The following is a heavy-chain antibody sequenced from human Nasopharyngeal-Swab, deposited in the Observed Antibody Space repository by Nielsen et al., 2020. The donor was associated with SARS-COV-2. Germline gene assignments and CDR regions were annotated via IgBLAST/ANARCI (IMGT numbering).Heavy chain of an antibody. Sequence: WIRQPPGKGLEWVSAISGSGGSTYYADSVKGRSTISRDNSKNTLYLQMNSLRAEDTAVYYCAKVARDIVVVPAAMKAYYYYGMDVWGQGTTVTVSS. V-gene: IGHV3-23*01. D-gene: IGHD2-2*01. CDR3: AKVARDIVVVPAAMKAYYYYGMDV. J-gene: IGHJ6*02. CDR2: ISGSGGST.